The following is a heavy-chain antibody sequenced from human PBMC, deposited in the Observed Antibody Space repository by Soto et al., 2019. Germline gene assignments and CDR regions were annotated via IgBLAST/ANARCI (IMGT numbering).Heavy chain of an antibody. Sequence: SETLSLTCAVYGGSFSGYYWSWIRQPPGKGLEWIGEINHSGSTNYNPSLKSRVTISVDTSKNQFSLKLSSVTAADTAVYYCAMGARRGRPYYFDYWGQGTLVTV. J-gene: IGHJ4*02. CDR1: GGSFSGYY. V-gene: IGHV4-34*01. D-gene: IGHD3-16*01. CDR3: AMGARRGRPYYFDY. CDR2: INHSGST.